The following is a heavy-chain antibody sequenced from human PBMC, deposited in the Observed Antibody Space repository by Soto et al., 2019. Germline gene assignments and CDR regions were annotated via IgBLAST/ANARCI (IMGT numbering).Heavy chain of an antibody. J-gene: IGHJ2*01. D-gene: IGHD2-2*01. CDR2: ISYDGIYQ. CDR3: ARSPQPTRGIHWYFDF. Sequence: QVQLVESGGGVVQPGRSLGLSCAASGFTSNTYGMHWVRQAPGKGLEWVAAISYDGIYQYYADSVKGRFTISRDNSKNTLYVQMNSLRAEDTAVYYYARSPQPTRGIHWYFDFWGRGILVTVSS. V-gene: IGHV3-30*03. CDR1: GFTSNTYG.